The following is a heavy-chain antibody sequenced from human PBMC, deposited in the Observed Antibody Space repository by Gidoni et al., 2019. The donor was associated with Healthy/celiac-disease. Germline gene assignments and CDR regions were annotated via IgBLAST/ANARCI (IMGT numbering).Heavy chain of an antibody. D-gene: IGHD4-17*01. CDR1: GFTSSSYA. J-gene: IGHJ4*02. Sequence: QVQLAEPGGGVVQPWRSLSLSCAATGFTSSSYAMHWVRQAPGKGLGWVEVITYDGSNKYYEDSVKGRFTISRDNSKNTLYLQMNSLRAEDTAVYYCARDRGSYGGNSDYWGQGTMVTVSS. CDR2: ITYDGSNK. CDR3: ARDRGSYGGNSDY. V-gene: IGHV3-30-3*01.